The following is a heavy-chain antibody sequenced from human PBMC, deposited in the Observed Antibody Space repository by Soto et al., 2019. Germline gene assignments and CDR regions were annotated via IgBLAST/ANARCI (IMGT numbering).Heavy chain of an antibody. Sequence: EVHLLESGGGLVQPGGSLRLSCAASGFTFSSYAMSWVRQAPGKGLEWVSGLTTSGASTFYTDSVKGRFTISRDNSKNTLYLQMNSLSAEDTAIYYCAKDMGRYGDKFGVDYWGRGTLVTVSS. V-gene: IGHV3-23*01. CDR1: GFTFSSYA. CDR2: LTTSGAST. D-gene: IGHD4-17*01. CDR3: AKDMGRYGDKFGVDY. J-gene: IGHJ4*02.